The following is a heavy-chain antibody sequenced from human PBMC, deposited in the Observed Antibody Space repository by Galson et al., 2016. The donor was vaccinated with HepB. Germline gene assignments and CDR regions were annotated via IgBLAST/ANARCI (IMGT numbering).Heavy chain of an antibody. J-gene: IGHJ6*02. CDR3: RYGMDV. CDR1: GFTFSNAW. CDR2: IKSKTDGGTT. Sequence: SLRLSCAASGFTFSNAWMSWVRQAPGKGLEWVGRIKSKTDGGTTDYAAPVKGRFSIPRDDSKNTLYLQMNSLKTVDTAVYYCRYGMDVWGQGTTVTVSS. V-gene: IGHV3-15*01.